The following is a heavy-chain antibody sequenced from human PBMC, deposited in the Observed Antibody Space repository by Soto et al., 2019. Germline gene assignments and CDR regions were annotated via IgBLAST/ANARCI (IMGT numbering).Heavy chain of an antibody. Sequence: QVQLVESGGGVVQPGRSLRLSCAASGFTFSSYGMHWVRQAPGKGLEWVAVISYDGSNKYYGDSVKGRLTISRDNSKNTLYLQMNSLRAEDTAVYYCAKDSSSGLVTYGMDVWGQGTTVTVSS. V-gene: IGHV3-30*18. CDR3: AKDSSSGLVTYGMDV. CDR2: ISYDGSNK. CDR1: GFTFSSYG. D-gene: IGHD6-19*01. J-gene: IGHJ6*02.